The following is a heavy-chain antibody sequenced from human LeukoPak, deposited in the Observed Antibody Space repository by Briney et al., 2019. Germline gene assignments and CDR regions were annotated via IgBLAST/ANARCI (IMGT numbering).Heavy chain of an antibody. D-gene: IGHD3-22*01. CDR1: GYTFTGYY. CDR3: ARIFCNSSSCYSLDY. V-gene: IGHV1-2*02. Sequence: ASVKVSCKASGYTFTGYYMHWVRQAPGQGLEWMGWINANSGGTNYAQTFQGRVTVTRDTSISTVYMELSRLRSDDTAVYFCARIFCNSSSCYSLDYWGQGTLVTVSS. J-gene: IGHJ4*02. CDR2: INANSGGT.